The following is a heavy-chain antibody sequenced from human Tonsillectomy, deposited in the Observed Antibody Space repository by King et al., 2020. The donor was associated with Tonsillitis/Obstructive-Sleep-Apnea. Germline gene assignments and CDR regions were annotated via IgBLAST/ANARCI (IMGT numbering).Heavy chain of an antibody. CDR3: ARVADLTDIPEAFDI. V-gene: IGHV4-59*01. J-gene: IGHJ3*02. CDR1: GGSISSYY. CDR2: IYYSGST. D-gene: IGHD2-15*01. Sequence: QLQESGPGLVKPSETLSLTCTVSGGSISSYYWSWIRQPPGKGLEWIGYIYYSGSTNYNPSLKSRVTISVDTSKNQLSLKLSSVTAADTAVYYCARVADLTDIPEAFDIWGQGTMVTVSS.